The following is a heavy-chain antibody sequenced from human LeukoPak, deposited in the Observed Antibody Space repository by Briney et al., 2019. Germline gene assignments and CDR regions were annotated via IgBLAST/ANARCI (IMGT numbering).Heavy chain of an antibody. CDR1: GFTFSNYA. D-gene: IGHD6-19*01. CDR2: IKSKTDGGTT. CDR3: TTRIAVAGFDY. Sequence: GGSLRLSCAASGFTFSNYAMSWVRQAPGKGLEWVGRIKSKTDGGTTDYAAPVKGRFTISRDDSKNTLYLQMNSLKTEDTAVYYCTTRIAVAGFDYWGQGTLVTVSS. V-gene: IGHV3-15*01. J-gene: IGHJ4*02.